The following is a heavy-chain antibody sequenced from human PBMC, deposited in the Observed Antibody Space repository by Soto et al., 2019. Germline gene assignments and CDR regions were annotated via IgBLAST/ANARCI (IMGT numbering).Heavy chain of an antibody. V-gene: IGHV3-30-3*01. CDR2: ISYDGSNK. J-gene: IGHJ4*02. CDR1: GFTFSSYA. CDR3: ARGGKRVTVPLAY. D-gene: IGHD4-17*01. Sequence: PGGSLRLSCAASGFTFSSYAMHWVRQAPGKGLEWVAVISYDGSNKYYADSVKGRFTISRDNSKNTLYLQMNSLRPEDTAVYYGARGGKRVTVPLAYWGQGTLVTVSS.